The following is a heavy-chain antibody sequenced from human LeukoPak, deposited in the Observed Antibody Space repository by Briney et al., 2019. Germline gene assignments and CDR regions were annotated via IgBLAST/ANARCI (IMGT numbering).Heavy chain of an antibody. CDR3: ARFSNAHGVKFDY. J-gene: IGHJ4*02. V-gene: IGHV4-31*03. Sequence: PSETLSLTCTVSGGSISSGDFYWSRVRQHPEKGLEWIGYIYYSGTAYYNPSLKSRVTMSVDTSKNQFSLKLDSVTAADTAVYYCARFSNAHGVKFDYWGQGTLVTVSS. D-gene: IGHD2-8*01. CDR1: GGSISSGDFY. CDR2: IYYSGTA.